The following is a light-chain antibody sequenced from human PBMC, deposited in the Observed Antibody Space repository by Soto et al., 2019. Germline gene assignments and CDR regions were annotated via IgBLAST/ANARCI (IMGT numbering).Light chain of an antibody. Sequence: ELVLTQSPGTLSLSPGERATLSCRASQSVSRSYLAWYQQKPGQAPRLLTYGASSRATGIPDRCSGSGSGTDFTLTISRLEPEDFAVYYCQQYGSSLWTFCQGTKVDIK. CDR2: GAS. V-gene: IGKV3-20*01. CDR3: QQYGSSLWT. J-gene: IGKJ1*01. CDR1: QSVSRSY.